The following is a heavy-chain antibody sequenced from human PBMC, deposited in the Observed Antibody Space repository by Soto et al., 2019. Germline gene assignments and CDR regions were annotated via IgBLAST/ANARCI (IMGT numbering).Heavy chain of an antibody. V-gene: IGHV2-70*01. CDR2: IDWDDDK. J-gene: IGHJ6*02. CDR1: GFSLSTVGLC. D-gene: IGHD6-13*01. Sequence: SGPTLVNPTQTLTLTCSFSGFSLSTVGLCVGWIRQSPGKALEWLALIDWDDDKYYNTSLKTRLTISRDTSRDQVVLTMTNMDPVDTGTYYCGRMRAAGSYYYYPFDVWGPGTTVAVCS. CDR3: GRMRAAGSYYYYPFDV.